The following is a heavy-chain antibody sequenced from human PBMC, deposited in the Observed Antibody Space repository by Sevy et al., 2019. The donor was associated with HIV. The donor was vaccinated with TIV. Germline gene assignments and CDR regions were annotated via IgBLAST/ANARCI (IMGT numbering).Heavy chain of an antibody. J-gene: IGHJ4*02. CDR2: ISSSSSYI. D-gene: IGHD3-22*01. CDR1: GFTFSSYS. V-gene: IGHV3-21*01. CDR3: ARDKYIYDSSGYYYMVKDYYFDY. Sequence: GGSLRLSCAASGFTFSSYSMNWVRQAPGKGLEWVSCISSSSSYIYYADSVKGRFTISRDNAKNSLYLQMNSLRAEDTAVYYCARDKYIYDSSGYYYMVKDYYFDYWGQGTLVTVSS.